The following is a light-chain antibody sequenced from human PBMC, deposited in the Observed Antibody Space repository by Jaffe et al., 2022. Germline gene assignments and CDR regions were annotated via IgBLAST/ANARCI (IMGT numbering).Light chain of an antibody. CDR2: GAS. J-gene: IGKJ1*01. CDR1: QSVTSNH. V-gene: IGKV3-20*01. Sequence: EIVLTQSPGTLPLSPGERATLSCRASQSVTSNHLAWYQQKPGQAPRLLIYGASYRASGIPDRFSGSGSGTDFTLTISRLEPEDFAVYYCQQHGSSPTFGQGTKVEIK. CDR3: QQHGSSPT.